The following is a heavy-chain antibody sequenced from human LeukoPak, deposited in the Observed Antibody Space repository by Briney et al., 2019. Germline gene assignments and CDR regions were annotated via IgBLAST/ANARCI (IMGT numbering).Heavy chain of an antibody. D-gene: IGHD2-8*02. V-gene: IGHV3-7*01. CDR1: GFTFSSHR. CDR3: ARDSTGWQADSFDI. Sequence: PGGSLRLSCVASGFTFSSHRMSWARQAPGKGLEWVADIKQDGSEQYYVDSVRGRFTISRDNGKNSLYLQMNSLRVEDTAVYFCARDSTGWQADSFDIWGQGTMVTVSS. J-gene: IGHJ3*02. CDR2: IKQDGSEQ.